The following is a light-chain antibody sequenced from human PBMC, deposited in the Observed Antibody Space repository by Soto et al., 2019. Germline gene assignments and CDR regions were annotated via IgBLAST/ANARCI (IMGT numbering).Light chain of an antibody. Sequence: DIQLTQSPSFLSASVGDRVTITCRASQGVSSYLAWYQQKPGKAPKLLIYAASILQSGVSSRFSGSGSGTEFTLTVRSLQPEDFATFYCQQLSSYPLTFGGGTKVEIK. CDR3: QQLSSYPLT. CDR1: QGVSSY. CDR2: AAS. V-gene: IGKV1-9*01. J-gene: IGKJ4*01.